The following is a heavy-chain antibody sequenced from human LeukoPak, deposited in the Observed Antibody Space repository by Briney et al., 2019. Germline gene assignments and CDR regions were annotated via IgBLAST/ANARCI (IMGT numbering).Heavy chain of an antibody. Sequence: SVKVSCKASGGTFSSYAISWVRQAPGQGLEWMGGIIPIFGTANYAQKFQGRVTITADESTSTAYMELSSLRSEDTAVYYCASGDYSSGWGSYYYYYMDVWGKGTTVTISS. D-gene: IGHD6-19*01. J-gene: IGHJ6*03. CDR2: IIPIFGTA. CDR3: ASGDYSSGWGSYYYYYMDV. CDR1: GGTFSSYA. V-gene: IGHV1-69*13.